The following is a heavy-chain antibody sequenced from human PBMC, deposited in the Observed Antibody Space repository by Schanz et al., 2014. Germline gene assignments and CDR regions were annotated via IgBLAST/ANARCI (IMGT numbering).Heavy chain of an antibody. CDR2: FIPILDVG. CDR3: TRGGYSYALSAFDI. CDR1: RSTFSSYT. J-gene: IGHJ3*02. V-gene: IGHV1-69*02. Sequence: QVQLVQSGADVKKPGSSVKVSCKASRSTFSSYTISWVRQARGQGLEWVGRFIPILDVGNYAQQFQGRVTFTADKSTGTAYMELRSLRSDDTALYYCTRGGYSYALSAFDIWGQGTMVTVSS. D-gene: IGHD5-18*01.